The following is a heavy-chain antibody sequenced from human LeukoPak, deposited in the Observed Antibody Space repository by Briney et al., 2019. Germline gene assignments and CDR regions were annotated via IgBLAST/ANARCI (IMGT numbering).Heavy chain of an antibody. V-gene: IGHV5-51*01. D-gene: IGHD2-2*01. J-gene: IGHJ4*02. CDR2: IYPGDSDT. CDR1: GYSFTSYW. Sequence: GESLKISCKCSGYSFTSYWIGWVRQMPGRGLEWMEIIYPGDSDTRYSPSFQGQVTISADKSISTANLQWSSLKASDTVMYYCVVVPAAHILDYWGQGTLVTVSS. CDR3: VVVPAAHILDY.